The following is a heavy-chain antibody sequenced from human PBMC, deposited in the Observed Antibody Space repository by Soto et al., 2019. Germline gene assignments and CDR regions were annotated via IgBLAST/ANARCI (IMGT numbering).Heavy chain of an antibody. CDR2: MNPCSGDT. CDR1: GYTFTSDD. CDR3: ARGVAAAGTDWFDP. J-gene: IGHJ5*02. Sequence: QVQLVQSGAEVKKPGASVKVSCKASGYTFTSDDINWVRQATGQGLEWMGWMNPCSGDTGYAQKFQGRVTMTRDTSISTAYMELSSLSSEDTAVYYCARGVAAAGTDWFDPWGQGTLVTVSS. V-gene: IGHV1-8*01. D-gene: IGHD6-13*01.